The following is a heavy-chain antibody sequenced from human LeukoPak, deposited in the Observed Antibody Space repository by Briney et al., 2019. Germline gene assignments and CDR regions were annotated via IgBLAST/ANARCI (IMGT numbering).Heavy chain of an antibody. CDR1: GFTFSSYW. CDR2: INSDGSST. V-gene: IGHV3-74*01. D-gene: IGHD3-22*01. CDR3: AKYYDSSGYYPNDAFDI. Sequence: GGSLRLSCAASGFTFSSYWMHWVRQAPGKGLVWFSRINSDGSSTSYADSVKGRFTISRDNAKNTLYLQMNSLRAEDTAVYYCAKYYDSSGYYPNDAFDIWGQGTMVTVSS. J-gene: IGHJ3*02.